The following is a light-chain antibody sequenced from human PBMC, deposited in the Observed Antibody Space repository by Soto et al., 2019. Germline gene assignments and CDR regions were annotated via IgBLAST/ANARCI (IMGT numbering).Light chain of an antibody. CDR2: GNT. J-gene: IGLJ1*01. CDR1: SSNTGAGYD. CDR3: QSYDSSLSGYV. Sequence: QSVLTQPPSVSGAPGQRVTISCTGSSSNTGAGYDVHWYQQVPGTAPKLLIYGNTKRPSGVPDRFSGSKSGTSASLAITGLQAEDEADYYCQSYDSSLSGYVFGTGTKVTVL. V-gene: IGLV1-40*01.